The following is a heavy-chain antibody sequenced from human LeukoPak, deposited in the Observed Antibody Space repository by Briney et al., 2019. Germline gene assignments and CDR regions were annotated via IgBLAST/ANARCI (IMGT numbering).Heavy chain of an antibody. Sequence: SETLSLTCTVSGGSISSSSYYWGGIRQPPGKGREWIGSIYYSGSIYYNPSLKSRVTISVDTSKNQFSLKLRSVTAADTAVYYCARRYTSSWYGGDWFDPWGQGTLVTVSS. J-gene: IGHJ5*02. CDR2: IYYSGSI. V-gene: IGHV4-39*01. CDR3: ARRYTSSWYGGDWFDP. D-gene: IGHD6-13*01. CDR1: GGSISSSSYY.